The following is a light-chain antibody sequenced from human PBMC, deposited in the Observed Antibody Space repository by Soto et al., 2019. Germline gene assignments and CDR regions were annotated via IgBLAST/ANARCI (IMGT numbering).Light chain of an antibody. CDR2: DVS. J-gene: IGLJ2*01. CDR1: SSDVGTYNF. V-gene: IGLV2-14*01. CDR3: SSYANSDTVI. Sequence: QSALTQPASVSGSPGQSITISCTGTSSDVGTYNFVSWYRQQPVKAPILIIFDVSSRPSGISNRFSGSKSGNTASLTISGVQAEDEADYYCSSYANSDTVIFGGGTKLTVL.